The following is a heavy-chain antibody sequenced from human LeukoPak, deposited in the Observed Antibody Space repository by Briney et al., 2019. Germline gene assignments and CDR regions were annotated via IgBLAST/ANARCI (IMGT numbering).Heavy chain of an antibody. D-gene: IGHD2-2*01. CDR1: GYTFTSYD. CDR2: MNPNSGNT. Sequence: EASVKVSCKASGYTFTSYDINWVRQATGQGLEWMGWMNPNSGNTGYAQKFQGRVTMTRNTSISTAYMELSSLRSEDTAVYYCARVVPAADYYYYYYYMDVWGKGTTVTVSS. J-gene: IGHJ6*03. V-gene: IGHV1-8*01. CDR3: ARVVPAADYYYYYYYMDV.